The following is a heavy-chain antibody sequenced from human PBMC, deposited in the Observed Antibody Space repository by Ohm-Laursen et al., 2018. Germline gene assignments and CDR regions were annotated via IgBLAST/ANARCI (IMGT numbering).Heavy chain of an antibody. CDR2: IYHSGST. V-gene: IGHV4-59*01. Sequence: GTLSLTCTVSGGSISGYYWSWIRQPPGKGLEWIGYIYHSGSTNYSPSVKSRVTISVDMSKNQFSLKLSSVTAADTAVYYCARAEAHITIFGVGDYNYFDPWGQGTLVTVSS. CDR3: ARAEAHITIFGVGDYNYFDP. J-gene: IGHJ5*02. D-gene: IGHD3-3*01. CDR1: GGSISGYY.